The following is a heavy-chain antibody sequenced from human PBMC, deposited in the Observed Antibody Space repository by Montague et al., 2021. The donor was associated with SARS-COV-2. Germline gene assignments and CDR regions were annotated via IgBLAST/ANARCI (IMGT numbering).Heavy chain of an antibody. CDR3: AREYSSGVYFDY. V-gene: IGHV2-70*11. D-gene: IGHD6-19*01. CDR2: IDRDDDK. CDR1: GFSLSTSGMC. Sequence: PALVKPTQTLTLTCTFSGFSLSTSGMCVSWIRQPPGKALEWLARIDRDDDKYYSTSLKTRLTISKDTSKNQVVLTMTNMDPVDTATYYCAREYSSGVYFDYWGQGTLVTVSP. J-gene: IGHJ4*02.